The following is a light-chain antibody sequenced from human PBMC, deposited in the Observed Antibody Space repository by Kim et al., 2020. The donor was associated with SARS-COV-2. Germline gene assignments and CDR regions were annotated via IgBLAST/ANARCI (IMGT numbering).Light chain of an antibody. CDR2: DAS. Sequence: PGESATLACRASQSIDTDLAWYQQRPGQAPRLLVYDASNRATGVPDRFSGSGSGTDFTLTISSLEPEDFSTYYCQQRNSWPPAVTFGGGTKVDIK. V-gene: IGKV3-11*01. J-gene: IGKJ4*01. CDR3: QQRNSWPPAVT. CDR1: QSIDTD.